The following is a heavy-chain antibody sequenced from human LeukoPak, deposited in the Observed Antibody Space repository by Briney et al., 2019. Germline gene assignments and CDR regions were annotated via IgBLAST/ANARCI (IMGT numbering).Heavy chain of an antibody. CDR3: ARGGYDYYGSGSYRGGNDY. V-gene: IGHV4-34*01. CDR1: GGSFSGYY. J-gene: IGHJ4*02. D-gene: IGHD3-10*01. CDR2: INHSGST. Sequence: TSETLSLTCAVYGGSFSGYYWSWIRQPPGKGLEWIGEINHSGSTNYNPSLKSRVTISLDTSKNQFSLKLSSVTAADTAVFYCARGGYDYYGSGSYRGGNDYWGQGTLVTVSS.